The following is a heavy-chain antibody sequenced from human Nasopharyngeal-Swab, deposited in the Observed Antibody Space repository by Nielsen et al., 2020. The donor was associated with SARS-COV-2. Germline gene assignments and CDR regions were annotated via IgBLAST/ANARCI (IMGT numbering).Heavy chain of an antibody. CDR2: INSDGSST. V-gene: IGHV3-74*01. Sequence: GGSLRLSCAASGFTFNDSYMSWIRQAPGKGLVWVSRINSDGSSTSYADSVKGRFTISRDNAKNTLYLQMNSLRAEDTAVYYCARVSSPGLWGQGTLVTVSS. J-gene: IGHJ4*02. D-gene: IGHD2-2*01. CDR1: GFTFNDSY. CDR3: ARVSSPGL.